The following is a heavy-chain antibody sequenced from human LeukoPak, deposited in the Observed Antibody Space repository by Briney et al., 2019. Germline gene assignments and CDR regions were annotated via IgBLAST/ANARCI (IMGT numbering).Heavy chain of an antibody. J-gene: IGHJ5*02. CDR2: IYHSGST. Sequence: SETLSLTCTVSGYSISSGYYWGWIRQPPGKGLEWIGSIYHSGSTYYNPSLKSRVTISVDTSKNQFSLKLSSVTAADTAVYYCAREGVPAAIRFDPWGQGTLVTVSS. V-gene: IGHV4-38-2*02. D-gene: IGHD2-2*02. CDR1: GYSISSGYY. CDR3: AREGVPAAIRFDP.